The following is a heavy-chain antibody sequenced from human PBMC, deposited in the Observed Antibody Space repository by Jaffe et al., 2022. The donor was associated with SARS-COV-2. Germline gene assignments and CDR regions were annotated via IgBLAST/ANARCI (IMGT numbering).Heavy chain of an antibody. D-gene: IGHD3-22*01. CDR1: GFTFSDFY. CDR3: AGHYDPGYYANFYFYGLDV. Sequence: QVQLVESGGGLVKPGGSLRLSCAASGFTFSDFYMSWIRQAPGKGLEWVSYISRSGSPIYYADSVKGRFTISRDHAENSLFLQMNSLRTEDTAVYYCAGHYDPGYYANFYFYGLDVWGQGTTVTVSS. CDR2: ISRSGSPI. J-gene: IGHJ6*02. V-gene: IGHV3-11*01.